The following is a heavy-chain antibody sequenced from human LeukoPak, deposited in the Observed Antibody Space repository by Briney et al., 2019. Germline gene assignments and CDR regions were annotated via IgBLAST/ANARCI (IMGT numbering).Heavy chain of an antibody. CDR2: LYYSGKT. J-gene: IGHJ6*03. CDR3: ARDHSSPSYTYYYYYMDV. CDR1: DDSISSSTYY. Sequence: KPSDTLSLTCIISDDSISSSTYYWGWIRQPPGKGLEWIGTLYYSGKTYYNPSLKSRVTISIDTSKNQFSLKLTSATAADTAVYYCARDHSSPSYTYYYYYMDVWGKGTTVTVSS. D-gene: IGHD2-2*02. V-gene: IGHV4-39*07.